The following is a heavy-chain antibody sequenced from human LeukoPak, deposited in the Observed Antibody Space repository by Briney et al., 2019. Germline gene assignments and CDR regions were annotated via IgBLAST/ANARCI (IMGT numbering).Heavy chain of an antibody. CDR3: AKNSGDSNWFDP. D-gene: IGHD4-17*01. CDR2: ISYDGSNK. V-gene: IGHV3-30*18. CDR1: GFTFSSYG. Sequence: GGSLRLSCAASGFTFSSYGMHWVRQAPGKGLEWVAVISYDGSNKYYADSVKGRFTISRDNSKNTLYLQMNSLRAEDTAVYYCAKNSGDSNWFDPWGQGTLVTVSS. J-gene: IGHJ5*02.